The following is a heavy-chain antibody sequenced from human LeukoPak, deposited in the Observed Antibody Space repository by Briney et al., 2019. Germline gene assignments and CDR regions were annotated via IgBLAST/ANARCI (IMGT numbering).Heavy chain of an antibody. CDR1: GGSISSGGYS. CDR3: ARVNYDFWSGYLGRFDP. Sequence: SQTLSLTCAVSGGSISSGGYSWGWIRQPPGKGLEWIGYIYHSGSTYYNPSLKSRVTISVDRSKNQFSLKLSSVTAADTAVYYCARVNYDFWSGYLGRFDPWGQGTLVTVSS. V-gene: IGHV4-30-2*01. J-gene: IGHJ5*02. D-gene: IGHD3-3*01. CDR2: IYHSGST.